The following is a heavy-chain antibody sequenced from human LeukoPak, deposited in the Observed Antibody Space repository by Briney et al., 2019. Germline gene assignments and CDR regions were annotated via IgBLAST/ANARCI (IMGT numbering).Heavy chain of an antibody. J-gene: IGHJ3*02. CDR1: GGSISSSSYY. Sequence: SETLSLTCTVSGGSISSSSYYWGWIRQPPGKGLEWIGSIYYSGSTYYNPSLKSRVTISVDTSKNQFSLKLSSVTAADTAVYYCARGRYSSSWLRPDAFDIWGQGTMVTVSS. CDR2: IYYSGST. CDR3: ARGRYSSSWLRPDAFDI. V-gene: IGHV4-39*07. D-gene: IGHD6-13*01.